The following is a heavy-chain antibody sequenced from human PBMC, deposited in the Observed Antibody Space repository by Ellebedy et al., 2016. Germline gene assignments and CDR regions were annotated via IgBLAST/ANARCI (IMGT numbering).Heavy chain of an antibody. CDR1: GFSFTSND. Sequence: GESLKISXAASGFSFTSNDMSWVRQAPGKGLELVSLIYGGGTSYYAESVKGRFTISRDNSKKTLYLQMSGLGAEDTAVYYCVTRHNGAFDFWGQGTMVTVSS. V-gene: IGHV3-53*01. J-gene: IGHJ3*01. CDR3: VTRHNGAFDF. D-gene: IGHD1-14*01. CDR2: IYGGGTS.